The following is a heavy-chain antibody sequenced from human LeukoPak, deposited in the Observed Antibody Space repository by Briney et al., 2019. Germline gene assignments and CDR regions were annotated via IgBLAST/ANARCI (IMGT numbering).Heavy chain of an antibody. Sequence: GGSLRLSCAASGFTFSSYAMSWVRQAPGKGLEWVSGISGSGDGTYYADSVKGRFTISRDNSKHTVYLQMDSLRAEDTAVYYSARDIYCSSTSCYYFDYWGQGTLVTVSS. CDR2: ISGSGDGT. J-gene: IGHJ4*02. V-gene: IGHV3-23*01. CDR3: ARDIYCSSTSCYYFDY. CDR1: GFTFSSYA. D-gene: IGHD2-2*01.